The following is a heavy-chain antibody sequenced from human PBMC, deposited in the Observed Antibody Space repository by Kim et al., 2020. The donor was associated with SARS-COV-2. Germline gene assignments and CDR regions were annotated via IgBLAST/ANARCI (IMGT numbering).Heavy chain of an antibody. CDR3: ARGSKAIFGVVTRNWYFDL. J-gene: IGHJ2*01. CDR2: INHSGST. Sequence: SETLSLTCAVYGGSFSGYYWSWIRQPPGKGLEWIGEINHSGSTNYNPSLKSRVTISVDTSKNQFSLKLSSVTAADTAVYYCARGSKAIFGVVTRNWYFDLWGRGTLVTVSS. CDR1: GGSFSGYY. D-gene: IGHD3-3*01. V-gene: IGHV4-34*01.